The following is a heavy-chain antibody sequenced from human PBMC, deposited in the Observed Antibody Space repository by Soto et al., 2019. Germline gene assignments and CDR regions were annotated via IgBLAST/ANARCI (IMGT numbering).Heavy chain of an antibody. Sequence: SETLSLTCAVYGGSFSGYYWRWIRQPPGKGLEWIGEINHSGSTNYNPSLKSRVTISVDTSKNQFSLKLSSVTAADTAVYYCARAGGDIVVVPAAQLDYWGQETLVTVSS. V-gene: IGHV4-34*01. D-gene: IGHD2-2*01. CDR3: ARAGGDIVVVPAAQLDY. J-gene: IGHJ4*02. CDR1: GGSFSGYY. CDR2: INHSGST.